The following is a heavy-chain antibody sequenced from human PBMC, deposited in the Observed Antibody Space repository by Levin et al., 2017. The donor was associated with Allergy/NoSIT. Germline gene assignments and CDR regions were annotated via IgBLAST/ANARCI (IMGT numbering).Heavy chain of an antibody. Sequence: GGSLRLSCVASGFTFSNFSMHWVRQAPGKGLEWVTVISYDGNNEYYADSVKGRFTISRDNSKNTLYLQVNSLRVDDTAVFYCARDWYDVLTGYYNRHYYYGMDVWGQGTTVTVSS. CDR3: ARDWYDVLTGYYNRHYYYGMDV. CDR1: GFTFSNFS. J-gene: IGHJ6*02. V-gene: IGHV3-30-3*01. D-gene: IGHD3-9*01. CDR2: ISYDGNNE.